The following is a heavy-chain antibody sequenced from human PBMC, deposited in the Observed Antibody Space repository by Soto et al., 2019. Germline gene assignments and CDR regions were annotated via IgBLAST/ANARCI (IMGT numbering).Heavy chain of an antibody. J-gene: IGHJ6*03. Sequence: GGSLRLSCAASGFTFSSYAMSWVRQAPGKGLEWVSAISGSGGSTYYADSVKGRFTISRDNSKNTLYLQMNSLRAEDTAVYYCAKGPESPNDYGDYVESNYYYYMDVWGKGTTVTVSS. CDR1: GFTFSSYA. CDR3: AKGPESPNDYGDYVESNYYYYMDV. D-gene: IGHD4-17*01. V-gene: IGHV3-23*01. CDR2: ISGSGGST.